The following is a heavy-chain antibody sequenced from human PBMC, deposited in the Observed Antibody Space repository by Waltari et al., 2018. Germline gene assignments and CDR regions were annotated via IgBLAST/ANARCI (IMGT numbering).Heavy chain of an antibody. CDR1: GYSISSGYS. CDR3: AYYVDPEDYFDY. J-gene: IGHJ4*02. V-gene: IGHV4-38-2*01. CDR2: IYHSGST. D-gene: IGHD1-26*01. Sequence: QVQLQESCPGLVKPSETLSLTCAVSGYSISSGYSWGWIRQPPGKGLEWIGSIYHSGSTYYNPSLKSRVTISVDTSKNQFSLKLSSVTAADTAVYYCAYYVDPEDYFDYWGQGTLVTVSS.